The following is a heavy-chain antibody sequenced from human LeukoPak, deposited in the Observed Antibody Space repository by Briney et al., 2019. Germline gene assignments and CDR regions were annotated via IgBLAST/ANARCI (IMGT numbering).Heavy chain of an antibody. CDR2: IWYDGSNK. V-gene: IGHV3-33*01. J-gene: IGHJ4*02. CDR1: GFTFSSYG. CDR3: ARDQGVVVVPAAMPIGY. Sequence: GGSLRLSCAASGFTFSSYGMHWVRQAPGKGLEWVAVIWYDGSNKYYADSVKGRFTISRDSSKNTLYLQMNSLRAEDTAVYYCARDQGVVVVPAAMPIGYWGQGTLVTVSS. D-gene: IGHD2-2*01.